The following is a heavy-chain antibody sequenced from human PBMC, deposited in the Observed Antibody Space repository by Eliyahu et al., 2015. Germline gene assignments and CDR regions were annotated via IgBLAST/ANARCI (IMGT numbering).Heavy chain of an antibody. J-gene: IGHJ4*02. CDR1: GFSLSDARMG. CDR2: IFPNDEK. CDR3: ARIKDYSGYD. D-gene: IGHD5-12*01. Sequence: QVTLQESGPVLVKPTETLTLTCTVAGFSLSDARMGVSWIRQPPGKALEWLAHIFPNDEKSYRTSLKIRLTISKDTSKSQVVLTMTNMDPKDTATYYCARIKDYSGYDWGQGTLVTVSS. V-gene: IGHV2-26*01.